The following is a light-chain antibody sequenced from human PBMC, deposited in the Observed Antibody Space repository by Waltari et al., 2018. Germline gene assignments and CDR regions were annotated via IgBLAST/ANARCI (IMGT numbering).Light chain of an antibody. CDR2: SDN. CDR3: ATWDDSLIGLYV. CDR1: RSNIGGHA. V-gene: IGLV1-44*01. Sequence: QPLLPRPPSASGAPGPRVTVSCSGSRSNIGGHAVRCYQQLPGAAPKLLIYSDNQRPSGVPDRFSGSKSGTSASLAISGLQSEDETDYYCATWDDSLIGLYVFGTGTKVTVL. J-gene: IGLJ1*01.